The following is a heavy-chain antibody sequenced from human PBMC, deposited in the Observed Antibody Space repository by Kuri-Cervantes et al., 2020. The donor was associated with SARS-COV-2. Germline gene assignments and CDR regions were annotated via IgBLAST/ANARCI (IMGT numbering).Heavy chain of an antibody. CDR2: FDPEDGET. V-gene: IGHV1-24*01. Sequence: ASVKVSCKVSGYTLTELSMHWVRQAPGKGLEWMGGFDPEDGETIYAQKFQGRVTMTEDTSTDTAYMDLSSLRAEDTAVYYCARDLRLGKSLDYWGQGTLVTVSS. CDR1: GYTLTELS. D-gene: IGHD7-27*01. J-gene: IGHJ4*02. CDR3: ARDLRLGKSLDY.